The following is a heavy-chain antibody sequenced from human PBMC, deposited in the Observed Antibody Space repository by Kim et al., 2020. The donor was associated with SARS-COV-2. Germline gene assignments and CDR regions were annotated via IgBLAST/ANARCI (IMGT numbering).Heavy chain of an antibody. D-gene: IGHD2-2*01. V-gene: IGHV3-23*01. Sequence: GGSLRLSCAASGFIFSSYAMTWVRQAPGKGLEWVSSISSSAGGTYYADSVKGRFTLSRDNSKNTLYLQMNSLRAEDTAVYYCAKGQTASCYAICAFDIWGEGTMVTVSS. CDR1: GFIFSSYA. J-gene: IGHJ3*02. CDR3: AKGQTASCYAICAFDI. CDR2: ISSSAGGT.